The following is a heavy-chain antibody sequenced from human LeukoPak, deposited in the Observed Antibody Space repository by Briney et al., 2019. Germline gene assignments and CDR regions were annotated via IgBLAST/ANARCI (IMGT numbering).Heavy chain of an antibody. J-gene: IGHJ3*02. V-gene: IGHV3-13*01. CDR3: ARWRAADDAFDI. D-gene: IGHD6-13*01. CDR2: IGIAGAT. Sequence: GGALRLSCAASGFTLSYYDMHWVRQAPGKGLEWVSAIGIAGATYYPASVKGRFTISTEHAKNSLYLQMNSLRAGDTAVYYCARWRAADDAFDIWGQGTMVTVSS. CDR1: GFTLSYYD.